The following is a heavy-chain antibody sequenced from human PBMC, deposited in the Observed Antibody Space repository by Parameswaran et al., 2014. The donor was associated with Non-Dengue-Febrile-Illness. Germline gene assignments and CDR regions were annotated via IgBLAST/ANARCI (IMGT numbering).Heavy chain of an antibody. V-gene: IGHV3-23*01. CDR2: ISGSGDNT. D-gene: IGHD4-17*01. Sequence: VRQAPGKGLEWVSTISGSGDNTYYADSVKGRFTVSRDNSKNTLYLQMNSLRAEDTAIYYCVKDLFTMPTVRNLYYHYGMDVWGQGTTVTVSS. J-gene: IGHJ6*02. CDR3: VKDLFTMPTVRNLYYHYGMDV.